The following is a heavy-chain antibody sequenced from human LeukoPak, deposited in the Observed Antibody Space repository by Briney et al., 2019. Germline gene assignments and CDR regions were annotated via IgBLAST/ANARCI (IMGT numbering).Heavy chain of an antibody. CDR2: IGASGDST. J-gene: IGHJ4*02. Sequence: GGSLRLSCVASGFTFSTYDMNWVRQAPGKGPERVSVIGASGDSTYYADSVTGRFTISRDNSKNTLYLQMNSLGVEDTAAYYCVKGGWLDHWGQGTLVTVSS. CDR1: GFTFSTYD. V-gene: IGHV3-23*01. D-gene: IGHD6-19*01. CDR3: VKGGWLDH.